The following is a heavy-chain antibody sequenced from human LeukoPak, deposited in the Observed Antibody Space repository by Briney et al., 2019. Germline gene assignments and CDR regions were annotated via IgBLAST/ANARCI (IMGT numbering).Heavy chain of an antibody. CDR2: ITGTGGNT. J-gene: IGHJ4*02. CDR1: GFTFRSYD. D-gene: IGHD3-22*01. Sequence: PGGSLRPSCAASGFTFRSYDMSWVRQAPGKGLEWVSDITGTGGNTYYADSVKGRFTISRDNSKNTLYLQMNNLRDEDTAVYYCAKVKDTSGSRFDYWGQGTLVTVSS. CDR3: AKVKDTSGSRFDY. V-gene: IGHV3-23*01.